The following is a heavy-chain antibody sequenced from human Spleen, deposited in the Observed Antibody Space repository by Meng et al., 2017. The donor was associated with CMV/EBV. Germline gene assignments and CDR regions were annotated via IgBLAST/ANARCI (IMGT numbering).Heavy chain of an antibody. J-gene: IGHJ4*02. CDR1: GFTFSDYP. D-gene: IGHD2-2*01. V-gene: IGHV3-21*06. Sequence: GGSLRLSCAASGFTFSDYPMNWVRQAPGKGLEWVSSVSGRSTHIFYADSVMGRFTISRDNAKNSLYLQMSSLRAEDTAVYYCARGRGYCSITGCYVNFDFWGQGTLVTVSS. CDR3: ARGRGYCSITGCYVNFDF. CDR2: VSGRSTHI.